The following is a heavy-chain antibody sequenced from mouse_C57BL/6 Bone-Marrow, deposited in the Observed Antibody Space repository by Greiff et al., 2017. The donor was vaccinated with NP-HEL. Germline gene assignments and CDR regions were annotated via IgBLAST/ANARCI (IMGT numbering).Heavy chain of an antibody. CDR2: IHPNSGST. J-gene: IGHJ2*01. Sequence: QVQLQQPGAELVKPGASVKLSCKASGYTFTSYWMHWVKQRPGQGLEWIGMIHPNSGSTNYNEKFKSKATLTVDKSSSTAYMQLSSLTSEDSAVYYCAREGTTMVTTAYFDDWGQGTTLTVSS. CDR3: AREGTTMVTTAYFDD. CDR1: GYTFTSYW. D-gene: IGHD2-2*01. V-gene: IGHV1-64*01.